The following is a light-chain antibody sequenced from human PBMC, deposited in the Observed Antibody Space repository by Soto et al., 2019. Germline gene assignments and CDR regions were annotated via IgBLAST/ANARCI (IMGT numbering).Light chain of an antibody. Sequence: DIAMIQSQATLSVSPGYRATLSCMASQSVDNALAWYQQKPGQPPRLLTYDAATRATGIPARFSGSQSGTEFTLTISSLLSEDFAVYSCQQYNNWPLTFGGGTKVDIK. J-gene: IGKJ4*01. CDR3: QQYNNWPLT. V-gene: IGKV3D-15*01. CDR1: QSVDNA. CDR2: DAA.